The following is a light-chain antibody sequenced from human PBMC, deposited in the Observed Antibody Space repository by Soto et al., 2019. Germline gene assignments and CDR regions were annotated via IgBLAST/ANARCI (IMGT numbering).Light chain of an antibody. V-gene: IGKV1-12*01. CDR3: QQANSFPIT. CDR1: QGISTW. J-gene: IGKJ5*01. Sequence: IRMTQSPSSVSASVGDRVTITCRASQGISTWLAWYQQKAGKAPNLLIYGASNLHSGVPSRFSGSGSGTNFTLTISSLQPEDFATYYCQQANSFPITFGQGIRLENK. CDR2: GAS.